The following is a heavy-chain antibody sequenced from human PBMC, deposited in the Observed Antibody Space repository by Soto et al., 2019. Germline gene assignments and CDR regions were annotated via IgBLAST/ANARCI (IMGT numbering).Heavy chain of an antibody. CDR1: GASISSSRSY. J-gene: IGHJ4*02. Sequence: SETLSLTCTVSGASISSSRSYWGWVRQPPGKGLEWIVSFYYTGGTYSTYYNPSLKSRVTISVDTSKSQFSLNLRSVTAADTAVYYCASPRQGNYDFLSGYYALDYWGQGTLATVSS. D-gene: IGHD3-3*01. CDR2: FYYTGGT. CDR3: ASPRQGNYDFLSGYYALDY. V-gene: IGHV4-39*01.